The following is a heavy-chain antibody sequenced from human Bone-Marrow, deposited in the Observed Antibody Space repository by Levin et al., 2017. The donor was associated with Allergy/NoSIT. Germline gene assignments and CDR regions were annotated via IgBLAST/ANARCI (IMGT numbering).Heavy chain of an antibody. CDR2: ITSNGANT. V-gene: IGHV3-64D*06. D-gene: IGHD2-2*01. Sequence: GGSLRLSCSASGFTFSSYAMHWVRQAPGKGLEYVSAITSNGANTYYADSVKGRFTISRDNSKNTLYLQMSGLRPEDTALYYCVKLARPAATPIDYWGQGTLVTVSS. J-gene: IGHJ4*02. CDR3: VKLARPAATPIDY. CDR1: GFTFSSYA.